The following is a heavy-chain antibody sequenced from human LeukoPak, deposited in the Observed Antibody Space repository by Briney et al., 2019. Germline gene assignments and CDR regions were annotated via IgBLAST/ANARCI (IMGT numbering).Heavy chain of an antibody. CDR3: ARDQGSIILGYFDY. Sequence: GGSLRLSCAASGFTFSDYNMRWIRQAPGKGLEWVSSISRSGSTKYYADSVKGRFTISRDNAKNSLYLQMNSLRAEDTAVYYCARDQGSIILGYFDYWGQGTLVTVSS. V-gene: IGHV3-11*04. CDR1: GFTFSDYN. D-gene: IGHD1-14*01. J-gene: IGHJ4*02. CDR2: ISRSGSTK.